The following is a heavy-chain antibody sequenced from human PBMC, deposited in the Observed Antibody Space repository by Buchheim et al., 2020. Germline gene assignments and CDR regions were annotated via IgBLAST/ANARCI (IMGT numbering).Heavy chain of an antibody. V-gene: IGHV4-4*07. D-gene: IGHD6-19*01. J-gene: IGHJ4*02. CDR1: GGSISTYY. CDR3: ARNPSGWYKYFDY. Sequence: QVHLQESGPGLVKPSETLSLKCIVSGGSISTYYWSWIRQPAGKGLEWIGCMNTSGSTNNNPSLKSRRIMLVDTYNTQFPLMLRSVTAADTAVYYCARNPSGWYKYFDYWGQGIL. CDR2: MNTSGST.